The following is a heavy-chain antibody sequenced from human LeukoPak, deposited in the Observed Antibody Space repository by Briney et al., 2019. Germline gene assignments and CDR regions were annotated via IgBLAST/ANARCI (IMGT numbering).Heavy chain of an antibody. CDR1: GFTFSSYW. V-gene: IGHV3-74*01. D-gene: IGHD7-27*01. J-gene: IGHJ4*02. CDR2: INSDGSST. Sequence: GGSLRLSCAASGFTFSSYWIHWIRQAPGKGLVWVSRINSDGSSTSYADSVKGRFTISRDNAKNTLYLQMNGLRAEDTGVYYCARGTGSYSDYWGQGTLVTVSS. CDR3: ARGTGSYSDY.